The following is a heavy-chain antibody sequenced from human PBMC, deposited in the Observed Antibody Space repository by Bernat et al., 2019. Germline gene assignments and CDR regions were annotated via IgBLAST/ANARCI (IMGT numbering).Heavy chain of an antibody. CDR2: ISSSGSTI. D-gene: IGHD6-13*01. Sequence: EVQLVESGGGLVQPGWSLRLSCAASGFTFSSYEMNWVRQAPGKGLEWVSYISSSGSTIYYADSVKGRFTISRDNAKNSLYLQMNSLRAEDTAVYYCARNLAAAGPAGFDYWGQGTLVTVSS. CDR3: ARNLAAAGPAGFDY. J-gene: IGHJ4*02. CDR1: GFTFSSYE. V-gene: IGHV3-48*03.